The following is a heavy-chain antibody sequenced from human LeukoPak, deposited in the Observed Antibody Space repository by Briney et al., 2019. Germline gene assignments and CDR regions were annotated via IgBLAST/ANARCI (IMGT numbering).Heavy chain of an antibody. D-gene: IGHD6-13*01. J-gene: IGHJ4*02. V-gene: IGHV4-30-4*08. Sequence: SQTLSLTCTVSGGSISSGDYYWSWIRQPPGKGLEWIGYIYYSGSTYYNPSLKSRITISLDTSKNQFSLRLTSVTAADTVVYYCARATAAAGPLDYWGQGTLVSVSS. CDR1: GGSISSGDYY. CDR2: IYYSGST. CDR3: ARATAAAGPLDY.